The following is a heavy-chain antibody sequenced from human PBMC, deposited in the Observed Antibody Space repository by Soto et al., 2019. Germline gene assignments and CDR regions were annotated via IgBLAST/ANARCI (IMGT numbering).Heavy chain of an antibody. V-gene: IGHV1-69*01. CDR2: IILIFGTA. J-gene: IGHJ6*02. CDR3: ARSQGGSSSLDIYYYYYYGMDV. CDR1: GGTFSSYA. D-gene: IGHD2-15*01. Sequence: QVQLVQSGAEVKKPGASVKVSCKAPGGTFSSYAISWVRQAPGQGLEWMGGIILIFGTAKYAQKFQGRGTITADESTSTGYMELSSLRSEDTAVYYCARSQGGSSSLDIYYYYYYGMDVRGQGTTVTVSS.